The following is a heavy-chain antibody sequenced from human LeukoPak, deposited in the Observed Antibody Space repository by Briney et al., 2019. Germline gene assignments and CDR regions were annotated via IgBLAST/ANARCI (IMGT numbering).Heavy chain of an antibody. J-gene: IGHJ4*02. V-gene: IGHV3-15*01. CDR2: IRSKTDGGTT. Sequence: KAGGSLRLSCEGSGFTFSNAWINWVRQAPGKGLEWVGRIRSKTDGGTTDYAAPVKGRFTISRDDSKNTVFLQMSSLKTEDTAVYYCMDGDPNASWDYWGQGTLVTVSS. D-gene: IGHD2-8*01. CDR3: MDGDPNASWDY. CDR1: GFTFSNAW.